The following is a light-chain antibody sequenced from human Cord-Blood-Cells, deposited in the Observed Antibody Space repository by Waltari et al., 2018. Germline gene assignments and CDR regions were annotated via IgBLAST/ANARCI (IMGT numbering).Light chain of an antibody. CDR3: QQYYSTPYT. CDR1: QSVLYSSNNKNY. V-gene: IGKV4-1*01. Sequence: DIVMTQSPDSLAVSLGERATINCKSSQSVLYSSNNKNYLAWYQQKPGQPPKLLIYWASTWESGVHDRCSGSGSGTDFTLTISSLQAEDVAVYYCQQYYSTPYTFGQGTKLEIK. J-gene: IGKJ2*01. CDR2: WAS.